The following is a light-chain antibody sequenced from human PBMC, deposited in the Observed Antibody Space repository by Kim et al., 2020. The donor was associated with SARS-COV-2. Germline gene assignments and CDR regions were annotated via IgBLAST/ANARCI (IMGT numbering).Light chain of an antibody. Sequence: QSALTQPPSASGSPGQSVTISCTGTSGDIGAYNFVSWYQQHPGKAPKLIIYEVTKRPSGVPARFSGSKSGNTASLTVSGLQAEDEADYYCSSFAGRNAVFGGGTKLTVL. CDR2: EVT. CDR1: SGDIGAYNF. CDR3: SSFAGRNAV. J-gene: IGLJ2*01. V-gene: IGLV2-8*01.